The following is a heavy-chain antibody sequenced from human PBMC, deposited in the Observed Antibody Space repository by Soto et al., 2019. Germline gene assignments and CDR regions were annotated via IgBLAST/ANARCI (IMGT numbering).Heavy chain of an antibody. CDR2: INAGNGNT. Sequence: ASVKVSCKASRYTFTSYSMHWVRQAPGQRLEWMGWINAGNGNTKYSQKFQGRVTITRDTSASTAYMELSSLRSEDTAVYYCARDSGWAYYFDYWGQGTLVTVSS. CDR3: ARDSGWAYYFDY. D-gene: IGHD6-25*01. J-gene: IGHJ4*02. CDR1: RYTFTSYS. V-gene: IGHV1-3*01.